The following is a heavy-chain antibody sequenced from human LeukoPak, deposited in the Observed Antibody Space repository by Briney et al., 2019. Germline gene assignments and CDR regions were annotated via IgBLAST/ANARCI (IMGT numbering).Heavy chain of an antibody. J-gene: IGHJ5*02. CDR3: ARHVRKQSNEDPINWFDP. D-gene: IGHD1-1*01. CDR2: IYYSGST. CDR1: GGSISSSSYY. V-gene: IGHV4-39*01. Sequence: PSETLSLTCTVSGGSISSSSYYWGWIRQPPGKGLEWIGSIYYSGSTYYNPSLKSRVTISVDTSKNQFSLKLSSVTAADTAVYYCARHVRKQSNEDPINWFDPWGQGTLVTVSS.